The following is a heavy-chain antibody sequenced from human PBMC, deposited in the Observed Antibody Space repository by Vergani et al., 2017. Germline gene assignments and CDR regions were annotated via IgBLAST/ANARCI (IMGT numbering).Heavy chain of an antibody. CDR2: TWYDGNNK. CDR3: AKGDSIAVAGLVDY. J-gene: IGHJ4*02. V-gene: IGHV3-33*06. Sequence: QVQLVESGGGVVQPGRSLRLSCAASGYTFNQYGMHWVRQAPGKGLEWVAVTWYDGNNKQYADSVKGRFTISRDNSKSTMYLQMNSLRDEDTGVYYCAKGDSIAVAGLVDYWGQGTLVTVSS. D-gene: IGHD6-19*01. CDR1: GYTFNQYG.